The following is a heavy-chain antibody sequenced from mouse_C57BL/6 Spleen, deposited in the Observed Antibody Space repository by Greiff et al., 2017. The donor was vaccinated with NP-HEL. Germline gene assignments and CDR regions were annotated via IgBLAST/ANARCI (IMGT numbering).Heavy chain of an antibody. J-gene: IGHJ4*01. CDR1: GYTFTSYW. V-gene: IGHV1-7*01. D-gene: IGHD1-1*01. Sequence: VQLQQSGAELAKPGASVKLSCKASGYTFTSYWMHWVKQRPGQGLEWIGYINPSSGYTKYNQKFKDKATLTADKSSSTAYMQLSSLTYEDSAVYYCAWYYGSSPYAMDYWGQGTSVTVSS. CDR2: INPSSGYT. CDR3: AWYYGSSPYAMDY.